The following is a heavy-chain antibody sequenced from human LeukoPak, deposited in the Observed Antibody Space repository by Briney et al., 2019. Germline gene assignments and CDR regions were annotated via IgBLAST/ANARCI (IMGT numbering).Heavy chain of an antibody. CDR2: IDPSGGGT. CDR1: GYTFTNYY. Sequence: EASVTVSCKASGYTFTNYYMHWVRQAPGQGLEWMGIIDPSGGGTNYAQKFQGRVTLTRDTSTSTVYMELGNLRSEDTAVYYCASLGSGSSPIIDFDYWGQGTLVTVSS. D-gene: IGHD3-10*01. V-gene: IGHV1-46*01. CDR3: ASLGSGSSPIIDFDY. J-gene: IGHJ4*02.